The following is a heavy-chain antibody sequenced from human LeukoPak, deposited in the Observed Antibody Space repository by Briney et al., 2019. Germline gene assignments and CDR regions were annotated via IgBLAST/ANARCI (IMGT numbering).Heavy chain of an antibody. CDR2: INTDGSNT. J-gene: IGHJ4*02. D-gene: IGHD6-25*01. V-gene: IGHV3-74*01. CDR1: GFTFSSFW. CDR3: AGDEPIAAPTTGDY. Sequence: PGGSLSLSCAASGFTFSSFWVHWVRQAPGKGPVWVSRINTDGSNTIYADSVKGRFSSARGNAKNTLLLQMNSLRAEDKAVYYCAGDEPIAAPTTGDYWGQGTLVSVSS.